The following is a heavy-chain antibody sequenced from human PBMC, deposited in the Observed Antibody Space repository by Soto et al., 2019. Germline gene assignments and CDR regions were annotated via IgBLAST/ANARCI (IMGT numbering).Heavy chain of an antibody. CDR1: GFSLSTSGVG. J-gene: IGHJ4*02. V-gene: IGHV2-5*02. D-gene: IGHD6-19*01. CDR3: AHTLPEQWLVVFDW. CDR2: IYWDGDI. Sequence: QITLRESGPTLVEPTQTLTLTCTFSGFSLSTSGVGVGWIRQPPGKALAWLALIYWDGDIRYSASLKSRLTITKHPSKTQVVLTMTNMDPVATATYYCAHTLPEQWLVVFDWWGQGTLVPVSS.